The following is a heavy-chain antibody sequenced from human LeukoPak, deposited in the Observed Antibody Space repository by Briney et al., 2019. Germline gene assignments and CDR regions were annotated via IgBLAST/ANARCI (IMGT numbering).Heavy chain of an antibody. D-gene: IGHD6-19*01. CDR3: ARLEAVAGPRGAFDI. CDR1: GGSISSYY. V-gene: IGHV4-39*01. Sequence: SETLSLTCTVSGGSISSYYWGWIRQPPGKGLEWIGSIYYSGSTYYNPSLKSRVTISVDTPNNQFSLKLSSETAADTAVYYCARLEAVAGPRGAFDIWGQGTMVTVSS. CDR2: IYYSGST. J-gene: IGHJ3*02.